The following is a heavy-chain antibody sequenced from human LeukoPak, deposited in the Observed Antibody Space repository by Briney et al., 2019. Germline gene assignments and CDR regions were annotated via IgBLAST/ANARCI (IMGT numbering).Heavy chain of an antibody. CDR3: ARSGVSGYGWDY. V-gene: IGHV5-51*01. D-gene: IGHD5-12*01. Sequence: GESLKISCKASGYTFTSYWIGWVRQMPGKGLEWMGIIFPSDSDTRCSPSFQGQVTISADKSISTAYLQWSSLKASDTAMFYCARSGVSGYGWDYWGQGTLVTVSS. J-gene: IGHJ4*02. CDR2: IFPSDSDT. CDR1: GYTFTSYW.